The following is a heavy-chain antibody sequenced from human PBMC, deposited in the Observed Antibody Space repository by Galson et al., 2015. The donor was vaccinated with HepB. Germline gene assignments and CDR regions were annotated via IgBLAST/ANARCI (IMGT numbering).Heavy chain of an antibody. D-gene: IGHD6-19*01. J-gene: IGHJ3*02. Sequence: LRLSCAASGFTFSSYAMSWVRQAPGKGLEWVSAISGSGGSTYYADSVKGRFTISRDNSKNTLYLQMNSLRAEDTAVYYCAKDWGKQWLVGDAFDIWGQGTMVTVSS. V-gene: IGHV3-23*01. CDR2: ISGSGGST. CDR3: AKDWGKQWLVGDAFDI. CDR1: GFTFSSYA.